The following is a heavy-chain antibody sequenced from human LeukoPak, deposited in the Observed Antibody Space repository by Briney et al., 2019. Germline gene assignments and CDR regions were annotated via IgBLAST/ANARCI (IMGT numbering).Heavy chain of an antibody. V-gene: IGHV7-4-1*02. CDR3: ARVRLDSSSWAIEFDY. CDR1: GYTFTSYA. J-gene: IGHJ4*02. CDR2: INTNTGNP. Sequence: GASMKVSCKASGYTFTSYAMNWVRQAPGQGLEWMGWINTNTGNPTYAQGFTGRFVFSLDTSVSTAYLQISSLKAEDTAVYYCARVRLDSSSWAIEFDYWGQGTLVTVSS. D-gene: IGHD6-13*01.